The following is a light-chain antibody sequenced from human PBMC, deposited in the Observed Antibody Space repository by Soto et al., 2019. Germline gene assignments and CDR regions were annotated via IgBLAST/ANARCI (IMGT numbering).Light chain of an antibody. J-gene: IGLJ2*01. CDR2: DVS. V-gene: IGLV2-11*01. Sequence: QSALTQPRSVSGSPGQSVTISCTGTSSDVGDYNYVSWYQQHPGKAPKLMIYDVSKRPSGVPDRFSGSKSGNTASLTISGLQAEDAADYYCCSHAGSYALVVFGGGTKLTVL. CDR1: SSDVGDYNY. CDR3: CSHAGSYALVV.